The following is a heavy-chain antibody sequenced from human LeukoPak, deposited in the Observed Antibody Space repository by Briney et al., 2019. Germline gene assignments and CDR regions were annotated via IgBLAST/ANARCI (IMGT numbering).Heavy chain of an antibody. CDR1: GFTFSSYW. V-gene: IGHV3-7*03. CDR2: IKQDGNEK. CDR3: ARYGFWSGSNFDY. D-gene: IGHD3-3*01. Sequence: PGGSLRLSCAASGFTFSSYWMTWVRQAPGKGLEWVANIKQDGNEKYYVDSVKGRFTISRDNAKNSLYLQMNSLRAEDTAVYYCARYGFWSGSNFDYWGQGTLVTVSS. J-gene: IGHJ4*02.